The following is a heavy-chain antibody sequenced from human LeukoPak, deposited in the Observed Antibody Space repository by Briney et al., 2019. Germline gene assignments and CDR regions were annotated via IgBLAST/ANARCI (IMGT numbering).Heavy chain of an antibody. Sequence: GGSLRLSCAASGFTFKTHAMSWVRQAPGKGLEWVSAISGSGGSTYYADSVKGRFTISRDNSKNTLYLQMNSLRAEDTAVYYCAKRRPEYYYDSSGYNGLDYWGQGTLVTVSS. J-gene: IGHJ4*02. CDR2: ISGSGGST. V-gene: IGHV3-23*01. CDR3: AKRRPEYYYDSSGYNGLDY. D-gene: IGHD3-22*01. CDR1: GFTFKTHA.